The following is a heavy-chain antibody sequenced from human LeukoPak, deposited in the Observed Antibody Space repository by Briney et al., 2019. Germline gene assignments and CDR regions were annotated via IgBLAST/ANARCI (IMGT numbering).Heavy chain of an antibody. CDR1: GFTVSSNY. D-gene: IGHD3-22*01. V-gene: IGHV3-53*01. CDR3: ARIYSYDSSGYYGSGFDY. J-gene: IGHJ4*02. Sequence: PGGSLSLSCAASGFTVSSNYMSWVRQAPGKGLEWVSVIYSGGSTYYADSVKGRFTISRDNSKNTLYLQMNSLRAEDTAVYYCARIYSYDSSGYYGSGFDYWGQGTCVTVSS. CDR2: IYSGGST.